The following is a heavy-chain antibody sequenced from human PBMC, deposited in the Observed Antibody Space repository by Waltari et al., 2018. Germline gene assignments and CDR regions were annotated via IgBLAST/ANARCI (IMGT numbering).Heavy chain of an antibody. CDR3: ARGPDRAKAGID. CDR2: INRSGAA. J-gene: IGHJ4*02. D-gene: IGHD5-18*01. Sequence: QVQLQQWGAGLLKPSETLSLTCAVYGGSFSGNYWNWIRQPPGKGLEWIGEINRSGAATSTPSLKSRVTMSIDTSKNQFSLKLNSVTAADTAVYYCARGPDRAKAGIDWGQGTLVTVSS. CDR1: GGSFSGNY. V-gene: IGHV4-34*01.